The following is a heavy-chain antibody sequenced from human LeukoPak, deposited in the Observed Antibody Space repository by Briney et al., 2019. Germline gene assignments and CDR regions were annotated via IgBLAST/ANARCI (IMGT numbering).Heavy chain of an antibody. CDR3: ASANYGDYPFSVDY. Sequence: GGSLRVSCAASGFTFSSDWMSWVRQAPGKGLEWVANIKQDGSEKYYVDSVKGRFTISRDNAKNSLYLQMNSLRAEDTAVYYRASANYGDYPFSVDYWGQGTLVTVSS. CDR1: GFTFSSDW. CDR2: IKQDGSEK. V-gene: IGHV3-7*05. D-gene: IGHD4-17*01. J-gene: IGHJ4*02.